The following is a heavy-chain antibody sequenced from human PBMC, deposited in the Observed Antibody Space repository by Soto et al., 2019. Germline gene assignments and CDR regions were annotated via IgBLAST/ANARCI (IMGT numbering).Heavy chain of an antibody. D-gene: IGHD2-2*02. Sequence: SGGSLRLSCVGSGFTFSTYSINWVRQAPWKGLEWVSSISSRSDIYYADSVKGRFTISRDNAKNSVSLQMNSLRAEDTAVYYCAREYTAWPLAYGLDVWGQGTTVTVSS. V-gene: IGHV3-21*01. CDR1: GFTFSTYS. J-gene: IGHJ6*02. CDR3: AREYTAWPLAYGLDV. CDR2: ISSRSDI.